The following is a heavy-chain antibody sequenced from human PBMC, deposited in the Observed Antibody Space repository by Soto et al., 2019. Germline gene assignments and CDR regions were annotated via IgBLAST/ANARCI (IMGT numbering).Heavy chain of an antibody. CDR1: GGSFSGYY. CDR3: ARGGYYGSGSYYGSVGRPLKY. Sequence: ETLSLTCAVYGGSFSGYYWSWIRQPPGKGLEWIGEINHSGSTNYNPSLKSRVTISVDTSKNQFSLKLSSVTAADTAVYYCARGGYYGSGSYYGSVGRPLKYWGQGTLVTVSS. CDR2: INHSGST. V-gene: IGHV4-34*01. D-gene: IGHD3-10*01. J-gene: IGHJ4*02.